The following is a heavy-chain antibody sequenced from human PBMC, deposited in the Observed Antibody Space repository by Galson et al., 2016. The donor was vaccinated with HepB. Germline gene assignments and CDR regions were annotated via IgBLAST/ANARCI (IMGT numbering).Heavy chain of an antibody. J-gene: IGHJ6*02. D-gene: IGHD3-3*01. Sequence: SLRLSCASSGFNFSTYGMHWVRQAPGEGLEWVALIWYDENNKNYADFVKGRFTISRDNSKNTLYLQMNSLRAEDTAVYYCAREAYYDFWSGYYGYDFYDYGMDVWGQGTAVTVSS. CDR1: GFNFSTYG. V-gene: IGHV3-33*01. CDR2: IWYDENNK. CDR3: AREAYYDFWSGYYGYDFYDYGMDV.